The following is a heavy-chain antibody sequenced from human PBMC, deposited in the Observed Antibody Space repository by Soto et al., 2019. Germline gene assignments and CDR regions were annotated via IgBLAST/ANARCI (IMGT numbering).Heavy chain of an antibody. Sequence: QVQLQQSGPRLVKPSETLSLTCTVSSGPDRSHNWGWIRQPPGRGLEWILYVYYTGDTAYNPSPTGWDSISANTSTNAITMTLNAVTTAGTAVYYCVRQGIDSLHGLVDVWGQGTTVSVSS. V-gene: IGHV4-59*08. CDR1: SGPDRSHN. J-gene: IGHJ6*02. D-gene: IGHD2-15*01. CDR2: VYYTGDT. CDR3: VRQGIDSLHGLVDV.